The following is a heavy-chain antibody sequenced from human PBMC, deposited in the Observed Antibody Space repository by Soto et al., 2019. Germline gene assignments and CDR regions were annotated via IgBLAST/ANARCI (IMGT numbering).Heavy chain of an antibody. CDR1: GFTFSAYT. J-gene: IGHJ4*02. Sequence: GGSLRLSCAVSGFTFSAYTMNWVRQAPGKGLEWVSSITYDSAYIYYADSEKGRFTISRDNAKNSLYLQMNSLRAEDTAVYYCARQLGSACYDYWGQGILVTVSS. D-gene: IGHD2-21*02. V-gene: IGHV3-21*01. CDR2: ITYDSAYI. CDR3: ARQLGSACYDY.